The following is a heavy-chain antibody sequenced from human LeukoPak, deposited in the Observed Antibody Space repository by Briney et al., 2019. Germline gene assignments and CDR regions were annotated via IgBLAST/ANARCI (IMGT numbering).Heavy chain of an antibody. Sequence: GGSLRLSCIASDFTFSSFGMNWVRQAPGKGLEWVSSISSGSSYIYYADSVKGRFTISRDNAKKSVYLQMNSLRADDTAVYYCARDFTGSSGPYFDCWGQGTLVTVSA. CDR3: ARDFTGSSGPYFDC. CDR1: DFTFSSFG. V-gene: IGHV3-21*01. CDR2: ISSGSSYI. J-gene: IGHJ4*02. D-gene: IGHD6-19*01.